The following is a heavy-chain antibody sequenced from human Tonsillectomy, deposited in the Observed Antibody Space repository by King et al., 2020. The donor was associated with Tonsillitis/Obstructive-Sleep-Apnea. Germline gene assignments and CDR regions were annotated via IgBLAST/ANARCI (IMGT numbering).Heavy chain of an antibody. J-gene: IGHJ4*02. Sequence: VQLVESGGGLVQPGGSLRLSCAASGFTFSSYAMSWVRQAPGKGLEWVSAISGSGGSTYYADSVKGRFTITRENSKNTLFLQKNSLRAEDTAVYYCAKGVGGVDYRIAVAGTWYWGQGTLFTVSS. D-gene: IGHD6-19*01. CDR1: GFTFSSYA. CDR2: ISGSGGST. V-gene: IGHV3-23*04. CDR3: AKGVGGVDYRIAVAGTWY.